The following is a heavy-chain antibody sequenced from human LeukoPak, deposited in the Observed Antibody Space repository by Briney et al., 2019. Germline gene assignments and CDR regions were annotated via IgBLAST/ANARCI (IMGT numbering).Heavy chain of an antibody. CDR2: IGGSGGNT. J-gene: IGHJ4*02. Sequence: GGSLRLSCAASGFTFSSYAMSWVRQGPGEGPEWVSYIGGSGGNTYYADSVKGRFTISRDNSKNTLYLQMDSLRAEDTAVYYCAKAVGSSSSMALGNWGQGTLVTVSS. CDR3: AKAVGSSSSMALGN. V-gene: IGHV3-23*01. D-gene: IGHD6-6*01. CDR1: GFTFSSYA.